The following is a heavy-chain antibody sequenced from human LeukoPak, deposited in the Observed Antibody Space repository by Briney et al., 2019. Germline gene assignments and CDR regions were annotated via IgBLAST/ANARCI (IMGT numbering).Heavy chain of an antibody. Sequence: PGGSLRLSCAASGFTFSSYAMSWVRQAPGKGQEGVSGISANGDTTKYADSVKGRFTISRDNSKNTVFLQMNSLRADDTAVYYCAKEGRIAAGTGDYFDYWGQGTLVTVSS. V-gene: IGHV3-23*01. CDR1: GFTFSSYA. D-gene: IGHD6-13*01. CDR2: ISANGDTT. J-gene: IGHJ4*02. CDR3: AKEGRIAAGTGDYFDY.